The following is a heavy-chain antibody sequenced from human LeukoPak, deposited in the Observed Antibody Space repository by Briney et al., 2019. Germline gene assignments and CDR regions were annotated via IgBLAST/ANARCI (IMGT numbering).Heavy chain of an antibody. J-gene: IGHJ4*02. Sequence: PGGSLRLSCAASGFTVSSNYMSWVRQAPGKGLEWVSVIYSGGSTYYADSVKGRFTISRDNSKNTLYLQMNSLRAEDTAVYFCARDGDDSSGHFSPFDYWGQGTLVTVSS. CDR3: ARDGDDSSGHFSPFDY. CDR2: IYSGGST. V-gene: IGHV3-53*01. D-gene: IGHD3-22*01. CDR1: GFTVSSNY.